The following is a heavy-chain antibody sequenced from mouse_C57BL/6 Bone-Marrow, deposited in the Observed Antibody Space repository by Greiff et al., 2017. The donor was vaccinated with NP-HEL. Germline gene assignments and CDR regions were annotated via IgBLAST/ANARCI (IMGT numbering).Heavy chain of an antibody. CDR2: IDPSDTYT. D-gene: IGHD1-1*01. CDR1: GYTFTSYW. CDR3: AREGGYYGRRGY. J-gene: IGHJ2*01. V-gene: IGHV1-50*01. Sequence: QVQLQQPGAELVKPGASVKLSCKASGYTFTSYWMQWVKQRPGQGLEWIGEIDPSDTYTNYNQKFKGKATLTVDPSSSTAYMQLSSLTSEDSAVYYCAREGGYYGRRGYWGQGTTLTVSS.